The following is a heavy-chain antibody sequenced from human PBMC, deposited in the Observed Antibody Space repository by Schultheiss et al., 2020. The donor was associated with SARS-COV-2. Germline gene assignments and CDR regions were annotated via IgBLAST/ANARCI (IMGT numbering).Heavy chain of an antibody. CDR1: GGSISSYY. CDR2: INHSGST. V-gene: IGHV4-34*09. CDR3: ARGQTGHMPFDY. Sequence: SETLSLTCTVSGGSISSYYWSWIRQPPGKGLEWIGEINHSGSTNYNPSLKSRVTISVDTSKNQFSLKLSSVTAADTAVYYCARGQTGHMPFDYWGQGTLVTVSS. J-gene: IGHJ4*02. D-gene: IGHD7-27*01.